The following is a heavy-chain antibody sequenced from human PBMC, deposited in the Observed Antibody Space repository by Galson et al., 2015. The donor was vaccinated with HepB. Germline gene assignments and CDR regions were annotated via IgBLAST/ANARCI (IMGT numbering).Heavy chain of an antibody. V-gene: IGHV3-30*18. CDR2: ISHDGSNK. D-gene: IGHD3-22*01. Sequence: LRLSCAASGFTFSSNGMHWVRQAPGKGLEWVAVISHDGSNKYYADSVKGRFTISRDNSKNTLYLQMNSLRAEDTAVYYCAKVSDNYDTSGFYSPHFDYWGQGTLVTVSS. CDR1: GFTFSSNG. CDR3: AKVSDNYDTSGFYSPHFDY. J-gene: IGHJ4*02.